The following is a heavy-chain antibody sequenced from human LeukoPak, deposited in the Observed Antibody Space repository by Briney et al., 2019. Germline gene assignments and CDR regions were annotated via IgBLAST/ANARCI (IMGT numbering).Heavy chain of an antibody. J-gene: IGHJ5*02. V-gene: IGHV4-39*07. CDR1: GGSISSSSYY. D-gene: IGHD3-10*01. CDR3: ARDIWFGELYNWFDP. CDR2: IYYSGST. Sequence: PSETLSLTCTVSGGSISSSSYYWGWIRQPPGKGLEWIGSIYYSGSTYYNPSLKSRVTISVDTSKNQFSLKLSSVTAADTAVYYCARDIWFGELYNWFDPWGQGTLVTVSS.